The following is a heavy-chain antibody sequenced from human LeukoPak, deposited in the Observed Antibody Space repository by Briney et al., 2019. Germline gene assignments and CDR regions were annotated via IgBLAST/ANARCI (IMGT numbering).Heavy chain of an antibody. CDR1: GYSIDNGYY. Sequence: SETLSLTCSVSGYSIDNGYYWAWIRQPPGRGLEWIGSIYHSGSAYYNPSLKSRVTISVDTSKNQFSLRLTSVTATDTAVYYCARDNIEVVPYYWGQEILVTVSS. CDR2: IYHSGSA. D-gene: IGHD2-15*01. CDR3: ARDNIEVVPYY. V-gene: IGHV4-38-2*02. J-gene: IGHJ4*02.